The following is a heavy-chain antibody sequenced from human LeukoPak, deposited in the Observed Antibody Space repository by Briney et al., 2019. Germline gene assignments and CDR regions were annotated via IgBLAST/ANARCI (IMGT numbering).Heavy chain of an antibody. CDR2: ISAYNGNT. J-gene: IGHJ3*02. V-gene: IGHV1-18*01. CDR1: GYTFTSYG. CDR3: ARDSFRCSSGTDAFDI. D-gene: IGHD6-19*01. Sequence: ASVKVSCKASGYTFTSYGISWVRQAPGQGLEWMGWISAYNGNTNYAQKLQGRVTMTTDTSTSTAYMELRSLRSDDTAVYYCARDSFRCSSGTDAFDIWGQGTMVTVSS.